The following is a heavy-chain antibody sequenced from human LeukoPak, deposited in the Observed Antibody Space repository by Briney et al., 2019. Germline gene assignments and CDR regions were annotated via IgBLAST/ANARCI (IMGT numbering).Heavy chain of an antibody. V-gene: IGHV5-51*01. CDR1: GYSFTSYW. CDR2: IYPGNSDT. CDR3: ARRLAATGTGWNDY. D-gene: IGHD6-13*01. Sequence: GESLKISCKGSGYSFTSYWIAWVRQMPGKGLEWLGIIYPGNSDTRYSPSFQGQVTISADKSITTAYLQWSSLKGSDSGKYYCARRLAATGTGWNDYWGQGTLVTVSS. J-gene: IGHJ4*02.